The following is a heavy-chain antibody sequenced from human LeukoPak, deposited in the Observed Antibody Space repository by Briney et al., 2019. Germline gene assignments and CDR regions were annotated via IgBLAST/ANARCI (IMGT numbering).Heavy chain of an antibody. Sequence: PGGSLTLSCAASGFTFSDYYMSWIRQAPGKGLQWVSAFSGSGGSTYYADSVKGRFTISRDNSRNTLYLQMNSLRAEDTAVYYCARSGLSRFGFWGQGTLVTVSS. CDR3: ARSGLSRFGF. CDR1: GFTFSDYY. CDR2: FSGSGGST. J-gene: IGHJ4*02. D-gene: IGHD2/OR15-2a*01. V-gene: IGHV3-23*01.